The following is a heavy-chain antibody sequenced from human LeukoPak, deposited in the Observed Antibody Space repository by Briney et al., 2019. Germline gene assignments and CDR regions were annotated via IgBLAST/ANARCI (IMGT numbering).Heavy chain of an antibody. J-gene: IGHJ6*03. CDR3: ARLSEDYYDSSGYGLYYFYMDV. D-gene: IGHD3-22*01. CDR1: GCSISSSSYH. CDR2: IYYSGTT. V-gene: IGHV4-39*01. Sequence: SETLSLTCTVSGCSISSSSYHWGWVRQPPGKGLEWIGNIYYSGTTYHSPSLKSRVTMSVDTSKNQFSLRLSSVTAADTAVYYCARLSEDYYDSSGYGLYYFYMDVWGKGTTVTVSS.